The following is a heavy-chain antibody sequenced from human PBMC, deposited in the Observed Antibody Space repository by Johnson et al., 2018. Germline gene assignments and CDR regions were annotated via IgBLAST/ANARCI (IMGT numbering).Heavy chain of an antibody. Sequence: QVQLQESGPGLVKPSETLSLTCTVSGGSMSRYYWNWIRQPPGKGLEWIGYIYYSGSTNYNPSLRSRVTISVDTSKSQFSLRLSAVTAADTAVYYCARAVTGQDGVVITPSYSYGMDVWGQGTTVTVSS. V-gene: IGHV4-59*01. D-gene: IGHD3-3*01. J-gene: IGHJ6*02. CDR3: ARAVTGQDGVVITPSYSYGMDV. CDR2: IYYSGST. CDR1: GGSMSRYY.